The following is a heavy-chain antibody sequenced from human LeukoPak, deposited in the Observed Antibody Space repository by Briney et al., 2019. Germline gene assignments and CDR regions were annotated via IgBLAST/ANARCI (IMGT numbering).Heavy chain of an antibody. J-gene: IGHJ4*02. CDR3: ARQRRRTGWWDY. D-gene: IGHD6-19*01. CDR1: GGSVTSYY. V-gene: IGHV4-59*02. CDR2: IYYNGSP. Sequence: KPPETLSLTCTVSGGSVTSYYWSWIRQPPGRGLEWIGYIYYNGSPDYNPSLKSRVTISADTSRNQFSLKLRSVTAADTAVYYCARQRRRTGWWDYWGQGTLVSVSS.